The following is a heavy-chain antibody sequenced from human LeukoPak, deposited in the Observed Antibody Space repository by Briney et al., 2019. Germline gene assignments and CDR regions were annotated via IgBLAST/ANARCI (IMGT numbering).Heavy chain of an antibody. V-gene: IGHV4-59*12. J-gene: IGHJ4*02. CDR1: GGSISGYY. CDR2: IYYSGRT. D-gene: IGHD1-26*01. Sequence: SETLSLTCTVSGGSISGYYWSWIRQPPGKGLEYIGYIYYSGRTNYNPSLQSRVTMSLDESKNQLSLDLASVTAADTAVYYCSRESGAFSPFGYWGQGTLVTVHS. CDR3: SRESGAFSPFGY.